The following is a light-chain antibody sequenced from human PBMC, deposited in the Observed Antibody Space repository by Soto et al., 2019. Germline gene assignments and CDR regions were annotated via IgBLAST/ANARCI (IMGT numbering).Light chain of an antibody. J-gene: IGLJ1*01. CDR1: SSNIGRNT. V-gene: IGLV1-44*01. CDR3: ASWDDSLNGFYV. CDR2: SDN. Sequence: QSVLTQPPSASGTPGQRVTISCSGSSSNIGRNTVNWYQHLPGTAPKLLIYSDNRRPSGVPDRFSGSKSGTSASLAISGLQSEDEADYYCASWDDSLNGFYVFGIGTKVTVL.